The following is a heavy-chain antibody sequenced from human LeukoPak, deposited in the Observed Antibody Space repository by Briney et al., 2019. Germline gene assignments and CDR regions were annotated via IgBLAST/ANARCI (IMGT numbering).Heavy chain of an antibody. Sequence: GGALTVSCVASGFIFDDYIMHWVRQAPGKNVEGVSLITWDGSSTDYSHSVKGRFTISRDNNKNSLFLQMNGLRTEDSAFYYCATGSTSSYYHFDYWGRGTLVTVSS. CDR2: ITWDGSST. CDR1: GFIFDDYI. CDR3: ATGSTSSYYHFDY. J-gene: IGHJ4*02. D-gene: IGHD1-26*01. V-gene: IGHV3-43*01.